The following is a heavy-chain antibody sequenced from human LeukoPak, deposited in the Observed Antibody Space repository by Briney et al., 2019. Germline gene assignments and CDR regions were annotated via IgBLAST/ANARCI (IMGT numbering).Heavy chain of an antibody. D-gene: IGHD2-21*02. Sequence: SETLSLTCTVSGGSISSYYWSWIRQPPGKGLEWIGYIYYSGSTNYNPSLKSRVTISVDTSKNQFSLKLSPVTAADTAVYYCARSGSKVMTAINFWGQGTLVTVSS. CDR2: IYYSGST. V-gene: IGHV4-59*01. CDR1: GGSISSYY. CDR3: ARSGSKVMTAINF. J-gene: IGHJ4*02.